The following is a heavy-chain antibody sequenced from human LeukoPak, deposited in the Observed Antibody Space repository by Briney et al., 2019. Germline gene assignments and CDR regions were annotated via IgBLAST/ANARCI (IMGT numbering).Heavy chain of an antibody. Sequence: ASVKVSCKASGYTFTSYGISWVRQAPGQGLEWMGWINAYNGNTNYAQKLQGRVTMTTDTSTSTAYMELRSLRSDDTAVYYCAREVFCSSTSCYQRWFDPWGQGTLVTVSS. CDR3: AREVFCSSTSCYQRWFDP. D-gene: IGHD2-2*01. CDR1: GYTFTSYG. V-gene: IGHV1-18*01. J-gene: IGHJ5*02. CDR2: INAYNGNT.